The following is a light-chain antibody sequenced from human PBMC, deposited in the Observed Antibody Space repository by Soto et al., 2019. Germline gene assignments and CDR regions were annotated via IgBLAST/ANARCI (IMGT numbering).Light chain of an antibody. CDR1: QTIGAS. CDR3: QQSYTTVYT. J-gene: IGKJ2*01. CDR2: DAT. V-gene: IGKV1-39*01. Sequence: IQTTQSPTSLTASVGDRVTITCRASQTIGASLNWYRQKPGKAPTLLIYDATTLQSGVPSRFSGRGSGTDFTLTITSLQPEDSATYFCQQSYTTVYTFGLGTKVDIK.